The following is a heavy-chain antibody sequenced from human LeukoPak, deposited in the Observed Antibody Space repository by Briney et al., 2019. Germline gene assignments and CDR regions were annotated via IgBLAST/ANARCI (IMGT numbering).Heavy chain of an antibody. D-gene: IGHD5-24*01. CDR3: ARLWSGYNFNY. CDR1: GYSISSGFY. CDR2: LYYTGSA. Sequence: SETLSLTCGVSGYSISSGFYWGWIRQPPGKGLQWIGSLYYTGSAEYNPSLKSRLTMSMDKSKNQFSLKLNSVTAADTAVYYCARLWSGYNFNYWGQGTLVTVSS. J-gene: IGHJ4*02. V-gene: IGHV4-38-2*01.